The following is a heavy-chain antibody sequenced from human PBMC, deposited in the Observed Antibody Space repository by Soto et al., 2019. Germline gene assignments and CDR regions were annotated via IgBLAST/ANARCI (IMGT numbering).Heavy chain of an antibody. J-gene: IGHJ4*02. CDR3: ARRWGYAIDY. CDR1: GGSISSYY. CDR2: IYYSGST. D-gene: IGHD2-8*01. V-gene: IGHV4-59*08. Sequence: QVQLQESGPGLVKPSETLSLTCTVSGGSISSYYWSWIRQPPGKGLEWIGYIYYSGSTNYNPSLKSRVTISVDTSKNQFSLKLSSVTAADTAVYYCARRWGYAIDYWGQGTLVTFSS.